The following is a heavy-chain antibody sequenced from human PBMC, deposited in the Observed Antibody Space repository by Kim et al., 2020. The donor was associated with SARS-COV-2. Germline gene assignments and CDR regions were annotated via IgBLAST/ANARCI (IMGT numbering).Heavy chain of an antibody. V-gene: IGHV7-4-1*02. CDR2: INTNTGTP. CDR1: GYTFTTYA. J-gene: IGHJ6*02. CDR3: ARAYRGEMYYYYGMDV. Sequence: ASVKVSCKASGYTFTTYAMNWVRQAPGQGLEWMGWINTNTGTPTYAQGFTGRFVFSLDTSVSTAYLQITSLKAEDTAVYYCARAYRGEMYYYYGMDVWGRGTTVIVSS. D-gene: IGHD3-10*01.